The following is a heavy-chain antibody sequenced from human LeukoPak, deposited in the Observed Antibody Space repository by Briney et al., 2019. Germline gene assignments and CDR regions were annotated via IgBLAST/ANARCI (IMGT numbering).Heavy chain of an antibody. D-gene: IGHD5-12*01. V-gene: IGHV4-38-2*02. CDR2: IYHSGST. CDR3: AGQVATITPRY. Sequence: PSETLSLTCTVSGYSISSGYYWGWIRQPPGKGLEWIGSIYHSGSTYYNPSLKSRVTISVDTSKNQFSLKLSSVTAADTAVYYCAGQVATITPRYWGQGTLVTVSS. CDR1: GYSISSGYY. J-gene: IGHJ4*02.